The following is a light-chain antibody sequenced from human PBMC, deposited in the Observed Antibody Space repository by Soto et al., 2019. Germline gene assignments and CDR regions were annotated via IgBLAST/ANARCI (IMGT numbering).Light chain of an antibody. CDR3: QQTYTAFIT. Sequence: DIQMTQSPSSLSTFVGDRVTITCRASQTINTYLNWYQQKPGRAPKLLIYAASSLQSGVPSRFSGSGSGTDFTLTISSLQPEDFATYYCQQTYTAFITFGQGTRLEIK. J-gene: IGKJ5*01. CDR1: QTINTY. V-gene: IGKV1-39*01. CDR2: AAS.